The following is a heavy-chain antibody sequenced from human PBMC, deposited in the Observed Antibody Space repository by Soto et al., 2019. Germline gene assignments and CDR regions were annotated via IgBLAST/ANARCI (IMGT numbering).Heavy chain of an antibody. CDR1: GFTFSGSA. D-gene: IGHD6-13*01. CDR3: TSHRDSSSGDYYGMDV. CDR2: IRSKANSYAT. V-gene: IGHV3-73*01. J-gene: IGHJ6*02. Sequence: CAASGFTFSGSAMHWVRQASGKGLEWVGRIRSKANSYATAYAASVKGRFTISRDDSKNTAYLQMNSLKTEDTAVYYCTSHRDSSSGDYYGMDVWGQGTTVTVSS.